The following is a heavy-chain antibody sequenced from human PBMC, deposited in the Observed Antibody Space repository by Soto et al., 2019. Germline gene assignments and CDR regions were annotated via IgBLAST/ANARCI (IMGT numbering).Heavy chain of an antibody. D-gene: IGHD4-4*01. V-gene: IGHV3-74*01. CDR3: IRGSNYAADS. CDR2: VNTDGSRT. CDR1: GFTSSNNW. Sequence: PGGSLRLSCAASGFTSSNNWMHWVRQAPGKGLVWVSNVNTDGSRTNYADSVKGRFTISRDNAKNTLYLQMNSLRAEDTAIYYCIRGSNYAADSWGQGTLVTVSS. J-gene: IGHJ4*02.